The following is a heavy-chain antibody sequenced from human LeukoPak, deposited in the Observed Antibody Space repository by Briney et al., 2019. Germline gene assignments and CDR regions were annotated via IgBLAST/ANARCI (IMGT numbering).Heavy chain of an antibody. V-gene: IGHV4-34*01. CDR2: INHSGST. D-gene: IGHD3-22*01. CDR3: ARGLYDSSGYTRMDDAFDI. J-gene: IGHJ3*02. Sequence: SETLSLTCAVYGGSFSGYYWSWIRQPPGKGLEWIGEINHSGSTNYNPSLKSRVTISVDTSKNQFSLKLSSVTAADTAVYYCARGLYDSSGYTRMDDAFDIWGQGTMVTVSS. CDR1: GGSFSGYY.